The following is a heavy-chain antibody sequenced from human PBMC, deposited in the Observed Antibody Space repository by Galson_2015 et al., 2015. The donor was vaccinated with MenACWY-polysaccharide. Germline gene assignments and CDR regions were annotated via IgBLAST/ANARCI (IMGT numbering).Heavy chain of an antibody. Sequence: SLRLSCAASGSRFSNSGMHWVRQAPGKGLEWVAVIQYDGSKIVYADSVKGRFTISRDNSKNTLFLEMNSLGAEDTAVYYCAREGSRIVFHAFDTWGQGTTVTVSS. CDR2: IQYDGSKI. CDR1: GSRFSNSG. D-gene: IGHD6-13*01. CDR3: AREGSRIVFHAFDT. V-gene: IGHV3-33*01. J-gene: IGHJ3*02.